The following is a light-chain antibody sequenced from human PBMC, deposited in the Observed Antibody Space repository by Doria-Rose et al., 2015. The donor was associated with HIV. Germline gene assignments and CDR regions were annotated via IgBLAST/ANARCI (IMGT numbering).Light chain of an antibody. V-gene: IGKV1-8*01. CDR3: QQYYSYPRA. CDR2: AAS. CDR1: QGISSY. Sequence: IRVTQSPSSFSASTGDGVTITCRASQGISSYLAWYQQKPGKAPNLLIYAASTLQSGVPSRFGGSGSGTDFTLTISCLQSEDFATYYCQQYYSYPRAFGQGTRLEIK. J-gene: IGKJ5*01.